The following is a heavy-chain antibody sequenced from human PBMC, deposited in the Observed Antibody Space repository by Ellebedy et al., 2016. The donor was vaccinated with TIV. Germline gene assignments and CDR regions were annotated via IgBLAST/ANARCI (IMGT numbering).Heavy chain of an antibody. J-gene: IGHJ4*02. Sequence: PGGSLRLSCAASGFTFSSYAMSWVRQAPGKGLEWVSTISHTGSRTYYADSVEGRFTISRDNSKKTLYLQMNSLRAEDKAVYYCAKGRGGGSDSSAPRYYFDYWGLGTLVTVSS. CDR1: GFTFSSYA. D-gene: IGHD6-19*01. V-gene: IGHV3-23*01. CDR3: AKGRGGGSDSSAPRYYFDY. CDR2: ISHTGSRT.